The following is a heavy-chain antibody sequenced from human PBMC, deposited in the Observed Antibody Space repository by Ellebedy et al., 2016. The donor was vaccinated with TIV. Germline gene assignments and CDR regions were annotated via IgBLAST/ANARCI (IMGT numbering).Heavy chain of an antibody. CDR1: GGSISSYY. Sequence: MPGGSLRLSCEVSGGSISSYYWSWIRQPPGKGLEWIGSTYYRGSTNYNPSLGNRVTISDASKNQLSLKLSSVTAADAAVYYCARDEYNISWFKYWGQGTLVTVSS. D-gene: IGHD6-13*01. V-gene: IGHV4-59*12. CDR2: TYYRGST. CDR3: ARDEYNISWFKY. J-gene: IGHJ4*02.